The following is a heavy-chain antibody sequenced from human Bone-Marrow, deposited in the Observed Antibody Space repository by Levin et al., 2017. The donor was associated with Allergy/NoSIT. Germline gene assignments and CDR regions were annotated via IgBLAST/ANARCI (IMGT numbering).Heavy chain of an antibody. CDR1: GYSFTTFW. D-gene: IGHD6-6*01. CDR3: AKHARWHLVPDY. Sequence: KAGESLKISCKASGYSFTTFWIGWVRQMPGKGLEWMGIIYPGDSETRYSPSSQGQVTISVDESTNTAYLQWNSLKASDSGMYYCAKHARWHLVPDYWGQGTLVTVSS. V-gene: IGHV5-51*01. CDR2: IYPGDSET. J-gene: IGHJ4*02.